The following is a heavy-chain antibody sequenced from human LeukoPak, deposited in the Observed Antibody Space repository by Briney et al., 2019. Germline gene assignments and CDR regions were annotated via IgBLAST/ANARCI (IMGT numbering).Heavy chain of an antibody. V-gene: IGHV1-8*01. CDR1: AYTFTSYD. CDR3: ARGHGPGGSRWPNLDH. CDR2: MDPNSGNT. J-gene: IGHJ4*02. Sequence: GASVKVSCKASAYTFTSYDINWVRQAPGQGLEWMGWMDPNSGNTAYAQKFQGRVTMTRDTSISTAYMELSSLRSEDTAVYYCARGHGPGGSRWPNLDHWGQGTLVTVSS. D-gene: IGHD6-13*01.